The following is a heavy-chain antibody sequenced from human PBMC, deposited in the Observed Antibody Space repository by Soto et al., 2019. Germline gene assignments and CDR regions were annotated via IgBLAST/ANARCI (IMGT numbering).Heavy chain of an antibody. D-gene: IGHD2-2*01. CDR3: AREGCSSTSCYGGDGFDY. V-gene: IGHV3-30-3*01. CDR1: GFTFSSYA. CDR2: ISYDGSNK. J-gene: IGHJ4*02. Sequence: QVQLVESGGGVVQPGRSLRLSCAASGFTFSSYAMHWVRQAPGKGLEWVAVISYDGSNKYYADSVKGRFTISRDNSKNTLYLKMNSLRAEDTAVYYCAREGCSSTSCYGGDGFDYWGQGTLVTVSS.